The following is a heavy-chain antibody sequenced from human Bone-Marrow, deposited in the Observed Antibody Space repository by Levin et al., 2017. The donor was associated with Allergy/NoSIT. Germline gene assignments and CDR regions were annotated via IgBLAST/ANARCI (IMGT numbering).Heavy chain of an antibody. J-gene: IGHJ4*02. V-gene: IGHV1-2*02. D-gene: IGHD3-10*01. CDR1: GYTFTDYF. Sequence: ASVKVSCKSSGYTFTDYFLHWVRQAPGQGLEWMGWINPKSGGTNYAHKFRGRVTLTRDTSMTTAYMDLSRLRADDTALFSCARAMAGSVPPPNFDSWGQGTLVAVSS. CDR3: ARAMAGSVPPPNFDS. CDR2: INPKSGGT.